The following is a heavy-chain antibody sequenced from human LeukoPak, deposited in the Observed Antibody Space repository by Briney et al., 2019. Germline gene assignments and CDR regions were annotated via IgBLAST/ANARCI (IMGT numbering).Heavy chain of an antibody. J-gene: IGHJ4*02. Sequence: SETLSLTCTVSGGSISSSDYYGAWHRPPPGKELEWIGSIYYSGNTYYHPSLKSRVTISVDTSKNQFSLKLSSVTAADAAVYYCASHRRYTTGSEEFDYWGQGALVTVSS. CDR3: ASHRRYTTGSEEFDY. CDR2: IYYSGNT. CDR1: GGSISSSDYY. D-gene: IGHD2/OR15-2a*01. V-gene: IGHV4-39*01.